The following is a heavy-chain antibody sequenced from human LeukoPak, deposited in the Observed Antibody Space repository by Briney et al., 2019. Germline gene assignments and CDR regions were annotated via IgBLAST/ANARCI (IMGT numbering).Heavy chain of an antibody. J-gene: IGHJ3*02. V-gene: IGHV3-9*01. Sequence: GGSLRLSCAASGFIFDNYVMHWVRQAPGKGLEWVSGISWNSGSIGYADSVKGRFTISRDNAKNSLYLQMNSLRAEDTALYYCAGGTQQLLALDIWGQGTMVTVSS. CDR3: AGGTQQLLALDI. D-gene: IGHD6-13*01. CDR1: GFIFDNYV. CDR2: ISWNSGSI.